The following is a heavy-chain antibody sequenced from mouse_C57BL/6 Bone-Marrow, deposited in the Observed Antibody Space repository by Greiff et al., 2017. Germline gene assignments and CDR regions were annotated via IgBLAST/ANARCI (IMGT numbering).Heavy chain of an antibody. CDR2: INPSTGGT. J-gene: IGHJ2*01. Sequence: VQLQQSGPELVKPGASVKISCKASGYSFTGYYMNWVKQSPEKSLEWIGEINPSTGGTTYNQKFKAKATLTVDKSSSTAYMQLKSLTSEDSAVYYCARNYDGYLFDYWGQGTTLTVSS. CDR3: ARNYDGYLFDY. V-gene: IGHV1-42*01. D-gene: IGHD2-3*01. CDR1: GYSFTGYY.